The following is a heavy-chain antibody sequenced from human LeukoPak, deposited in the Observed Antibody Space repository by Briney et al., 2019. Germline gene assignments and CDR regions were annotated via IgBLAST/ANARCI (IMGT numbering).Heavy chain of an antibody. CDR1: GGSISGGIYY. CDR3: ARVPLGYCSSTSCYSYYYYYMDV. D-gene: IGHD2-2*02. Sequence: PSQTLSLTCTVSGGSISGGIYYWSWIRQPAGKGLEWIGYIYYSGSTNYNPSLKSRVTISVGTSKNQFSLKLSSVTAADTAVYYCARVPLGYCSSTSCYSYYYYYMDVWGKGTTVTVSS. CDR2: IYYSGST. V-gene: IGHV4-61*10. J-gene: IGHJ6*03.